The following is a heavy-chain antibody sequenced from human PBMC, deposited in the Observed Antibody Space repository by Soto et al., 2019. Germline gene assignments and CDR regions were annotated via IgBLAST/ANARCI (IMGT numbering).Heavy chain of an antibody. CDR2: VIPIFGTA. J-gene: IGHJ6*02. CDR3: ARGYCSGGSCPLYYYGMDV. CDR1: GGTFSSYA. V-gene: IGHV1-69*06. Sequence: ASVKVSCKASGGTFSSYAISWVRQAPGHGLEWLGGVIPIFGTANYAQKFQGRVTNTADKSTSTAYMELSSLRSEETAVYYCARGYCSGGSCPLYYYGMDVWGQGTTVTVSS. D-gene: IGHD2-15*01.